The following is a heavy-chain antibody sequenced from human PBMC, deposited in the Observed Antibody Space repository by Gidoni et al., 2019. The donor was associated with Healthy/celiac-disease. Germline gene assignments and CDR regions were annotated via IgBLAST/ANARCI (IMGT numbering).Heavy chain of an antibody. Sequence: CGGTFSSYAISWVLQAPGQGLEWMGGIIPIFGTANYAQKFQGRVTITADESTSTAYMELSSLRSEDTAVYYCARDLGSYDSSGYRHAPDYWGQGTLVTVSS. J-gene: IGHJ4*02. CDR3: ARDLGSYDSSGYRHAPDY. CDR1: GGTFSSYA. D-gene: IGHD3-22*01. V-gene: IGHV1-69*01. CDR2: IIPIFGTA.